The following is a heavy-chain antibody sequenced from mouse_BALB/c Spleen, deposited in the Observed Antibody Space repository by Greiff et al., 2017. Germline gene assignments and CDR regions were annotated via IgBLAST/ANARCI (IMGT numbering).Heavy chain of an antibody. CDR2: INPYNGDT. CDR1: GYSFTGYF. CDR3: GKERDSSGTGFAY. V-gene: IGHV1-37*01. D-gene: IGHD3-2*01. Sequence: EVKLVESGPELVKPGASVKISCKASGYSFTGYFMNWVKQSHGKSLEWIGRINPYNGDTFYNQKFKGKATLTVDKSSSTAHMELLSLTSEDSAVYYCGKERDSSGTGFAYWGQGTLVTVSA. J-gene: IGHJ3*01.